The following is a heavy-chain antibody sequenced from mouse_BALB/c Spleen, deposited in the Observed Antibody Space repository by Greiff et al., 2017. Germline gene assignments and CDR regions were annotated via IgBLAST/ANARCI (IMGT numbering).Heavy chain of an antibody. V-gene: IGHV1-5*01. D-gene: IGHD2-4*01. J-gene: IGHJ2*01. CDR2: IYPGNSDT. CDR1: GYTFTSYW. Sequence: DVKLVESGTVLARPGASVKMSCKASGYTFTSYWMHWVKQRPGQGLEWIGAIYPGNSDTSYNQKFKGKAKLTAVTSTSTAYMELSSLTNEDSAVYYCTREMKMITTGGIDYWGQGTTLTVSS. CDR3: TREMKMITTGGIDY.